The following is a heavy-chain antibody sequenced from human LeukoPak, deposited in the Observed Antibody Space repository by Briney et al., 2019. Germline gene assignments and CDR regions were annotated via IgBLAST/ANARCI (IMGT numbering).Heavy chain of an antibody. Sequence: KPSETLSLTCTVSDGSINSYYWSWIRQPPGKGLEWIGYIYYSGSTSYNPSLRSRLTISVDTSKNQFSLKLSFVTAADTAVYYCARHLGRGFDYWGQGILVTVSS. CDR2: IYYSGST. CDR1: DGSINSYY. CDR3: ARHLGRGFDY. J-gene: IGHJ4*02. V-gene: IGHV4-59*08.